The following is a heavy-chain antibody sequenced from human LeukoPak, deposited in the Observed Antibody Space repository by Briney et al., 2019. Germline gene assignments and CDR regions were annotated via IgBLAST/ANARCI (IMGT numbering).Heavy chain of an antibody. J-gene: IGHJ4*02. V-gene: IGHV3-7*05. Sequence: GGSLRLSCAASGFTFSSYAMTWVRQAPGKGLEWVAKIKQDGSEKYYVDSVKGRFTISRDNAKNSLYLQMNSLGAEDTAVYYCARRGTSSSWAHFDYWGQGTLVTVSS. D-gene: IGHD6-13*01. CDR1: GFTFSSYA. CDR3: ARRGTSSSWAHFDY. CDR2: IKQDGSEK.